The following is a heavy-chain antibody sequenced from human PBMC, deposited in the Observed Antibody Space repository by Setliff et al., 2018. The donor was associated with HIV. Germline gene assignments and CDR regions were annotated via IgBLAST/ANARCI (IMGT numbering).Heavy chain of an antibody. CDR3: ASLPPLYDSSGYYFDY. CDR2: IYYSGST. D-gene: IGHD3-22*01. Sequence: SETLSLTCSVSGDSISSSSYYWGWVRQPPGKGLEWIGSIYYSGSTYYNPSLNSRVTISVDASKNQFSLKLSSVTAADTAVYYCASLPPLYDSSGYYFDYWGQGTLVTVSS. V-gene: IGHV4-39*01. J-gene: IGHJ4*02. CDR1: GDSISSSSYY.